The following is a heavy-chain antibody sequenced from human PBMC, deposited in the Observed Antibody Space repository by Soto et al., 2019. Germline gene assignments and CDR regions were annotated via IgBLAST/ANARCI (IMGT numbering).Heavy chain of an antibody. CDR2: ISWNSGSI. D-gene: IGHD5-12*01. Sequence: EVQLVESGGGLVQPGRSLRLSCAASGLTFDDYAMHWVRQATGKGLEWVLCISWNSGSIGYADSVQGRFTSSRDNAKNSLYLQMNSLRAQDTVLYYFARSGYCLYDAFDIWGQGTMFTCSS. CDR3: ARSGYCLYDAFDI. V-gene: IGHV3-9*01. J-gene: IGHJ3*02. CDR1: GLTFDDYA.